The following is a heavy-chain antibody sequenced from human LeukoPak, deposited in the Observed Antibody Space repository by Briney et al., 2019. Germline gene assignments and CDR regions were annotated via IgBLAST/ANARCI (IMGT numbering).Heavy chain of an antibody. V-gene: IGHV3-21*01. CDR1: GFNFGSYA. Sequence: GGSLRLSCAASGFNFGSYAMNWVRQAPGKGLEWVSSISSSSSYIYYADSVKGRFTISRDNAKNSLYLQMNSLRAEDTAVYYCARDVGYYDSSGYSDYWGQGTLVTVSS. CDR2: ISSSSSYI. D-gene: IGHD3-22*01. CDR3: ARDVGYYDSSGYSDY. J-gene: IGHJ4*02.